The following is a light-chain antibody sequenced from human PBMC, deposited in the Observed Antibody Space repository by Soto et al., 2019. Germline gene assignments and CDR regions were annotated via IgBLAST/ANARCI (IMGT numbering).Light chain of an antibody. CDR3: QQYNNWPPLT. Sequence: EIVMTQSPATLSVSAGERATLSCRASQSVSSNLAWYQQKPGQVPRLLIYGASTRATGIPARFSGSGSGTEFTLTISSLQSEEFAVYYCQQYNNWPPLTFGGGTKVEIK. J-gene: IGKJ4*01. CDR2: GAS. V-gene: IGKV3-15*01. CDR1: QSVSSN.